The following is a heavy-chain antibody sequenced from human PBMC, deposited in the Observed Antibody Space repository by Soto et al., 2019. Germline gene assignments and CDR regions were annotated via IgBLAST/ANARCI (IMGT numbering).Heavy chain of an antibody. CDR3: ARVDYGGNDHGMDV. Sequence: SETLSLTCAVYGGSFSGYYWSWIRQPPGKGLEWIGEINHSGSTNYNPSLKSRVTISVDTSKNQFSLKLSSVTAADTAVYYYARVDYGGNDHGMDVWGQGTTVTVSS. CDR1: GGSFSGYY. CDR2: INHSGST. V-gene: IGHV4-34*01. D-gene: IGHD4-17*01. J-gene: IGHJ6*02.